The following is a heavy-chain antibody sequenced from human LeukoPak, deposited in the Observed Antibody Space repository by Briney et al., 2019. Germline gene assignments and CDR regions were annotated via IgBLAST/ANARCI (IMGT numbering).Heavy chain of an antibody. Sequence: GGSLRLSCAASGFTFSSYSMNWVRQAPGKGLEWVSSISSRSSDIYYADSVKGRFTISRDNAKNSLYLQMNSLRAEDTAVYYCASLDIVATPPFYYYYMDVWGKGTTVTVSS. CDR2: ISSRSSDI. D-gene: IGHD5-12*01. CDR1: GFTFSSYS. V-gene: IGHV3-21*01. CDR3: ASLDIVATPPFYYYYMDV. J-gene: IGHJ6*03.